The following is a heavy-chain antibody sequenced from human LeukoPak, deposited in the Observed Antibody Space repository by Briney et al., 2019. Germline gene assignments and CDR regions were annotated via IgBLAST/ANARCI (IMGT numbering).Heavy chain of an antibody. CDR3: ATTPRGGARGYFDL. CDR2: INHSGST. J-gene: IGHJ2*01. CDR1: GGSFSGYY. V-gene: IGHV4-34*01. Sequence: SETLSLTCAVYGGSFSGYYWSWIRQPPGKGLVWIGEINHSGSTNYNPSLKSRVTISVDTSKNQFSLKLGSVTAADTAVYYCATTPRGGARGYFDLWGRGTLVTVSS.